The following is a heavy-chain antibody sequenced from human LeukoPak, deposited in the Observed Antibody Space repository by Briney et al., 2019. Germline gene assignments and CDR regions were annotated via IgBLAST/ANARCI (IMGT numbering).Heavy chain of an antibody. CDR1: GSTFTGYY. J-gene: IGHJ6*02. Sequence: GSVKVSFKASGSTFTGYYMHWVRQAPGQGLAWMGWINPNSGGTNYAQKFQGRVTMTRDTSISTAYMELSRLRSDDTAVYYCARQSSGWSYYYGMDVWGQGTTVTVSS. CDR2: INPNSGGT. CDR3: ARQSSGWSYYYGMDV. D-gene: IGHD6-19*01. V-gene: IGHV1-2*02.